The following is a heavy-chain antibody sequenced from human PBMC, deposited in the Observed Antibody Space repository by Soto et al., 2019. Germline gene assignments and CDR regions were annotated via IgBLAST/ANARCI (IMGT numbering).Heavy chain of an antibody. CDR1: GGTFSSYA. CDR2: IIPIFSTA. CDR3: ARDRISYYGMDV. J-gene: IGHJ6*02. D-gene: IGHD3-3*02. Sequence: SVKVSCKASGGTFSSYAISWVRQAPGQGLEWMGGIIPIFSTANYAQKFQGRVTITADESTSTAYMELSSLRPEDTAVYYCARDRISYYGMDVWGQGTTVTVSS. V-gene: IGHV1-69*13.